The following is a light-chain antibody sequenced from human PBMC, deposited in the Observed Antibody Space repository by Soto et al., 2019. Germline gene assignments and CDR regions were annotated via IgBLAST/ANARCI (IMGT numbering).Light chain of an antibody. J-gene: IGLJ3*02. CDR1: SSNLGAGYD. CDR3: PSYDSSLRGLV. V-gene: IGLV1-40*01. Sequence: QSVLTQPPSVSGAPGQRVTISCTGSSSNLGAGYDVPWYQQLPGTAPKLLIYGNNNRPSGVPDRFSGSKSGTSASLAITGLQAGDEADYYCPSYDSSLRGLVFGGGTKLTVL. CDR2: GNN.